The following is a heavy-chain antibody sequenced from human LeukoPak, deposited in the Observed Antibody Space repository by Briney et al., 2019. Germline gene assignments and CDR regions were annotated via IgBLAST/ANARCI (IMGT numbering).Heavy chain of an antibody. Sequence: SQTLSLTFAISGDSVSCNSAAWNWIRQSPSRGLEWLGRTYYKSKWSKNYAVSVKSRITITPDTSKNQFSLQLNSVTPEDTGVYYCGRGDVTFDCWGQGTLVTVSS. CDR1: GDSVSCNSAA. V-gene: IGHV6-1*01. CDR2: TYYKSKWSK. D-gene: IGHD5-24*01. CDR3: GRGDVTFDC. J-gene: IGHJ4*02.